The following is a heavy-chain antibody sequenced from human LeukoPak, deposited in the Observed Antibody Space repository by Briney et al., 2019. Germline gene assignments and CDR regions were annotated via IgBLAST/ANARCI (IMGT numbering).Heavy chain of an antibody. J-gene: IGHJ4*02. CDR1: GFTFSSYG. CDR2: ISYDASNT. Sequence: PGGSLRLSCAASGFTFSSYGMHWVRQAPGKGPEWVTVISYDASNTYYADSVKGRFTISRDNSKNTLYLQMNSLRAEDTVVYYCARRAGAYSHPYDYWGQGTLVTVSS. CDR3: ARRAGAYSHPYDY. D-gene: IGHD4/OR15-4a*01. V-gene: IGHV3-30*03.